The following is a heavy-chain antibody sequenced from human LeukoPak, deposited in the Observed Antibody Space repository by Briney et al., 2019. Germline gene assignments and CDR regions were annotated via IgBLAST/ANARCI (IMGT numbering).Heavy chain of an antibody. D-gene: IGHD3-16*02. V-gene: IGHV1-18*01. Sequence: ASVKVSCKASGYTFTSYGISWVRQAPGQGLEWMGSISPYNGNTNYAQKLQGRVTMTTDTSTSTAYMELRSLRSDDTAVYYSARDQYDYVWGSYRPYFDYWGQGTLVTVSS. CDR3: ARDQYDYVWGSYRPYFDY. CDR2: ISPYNGNT. CDR1: GYTFTSYG. J-gene: IGHJ4*02.